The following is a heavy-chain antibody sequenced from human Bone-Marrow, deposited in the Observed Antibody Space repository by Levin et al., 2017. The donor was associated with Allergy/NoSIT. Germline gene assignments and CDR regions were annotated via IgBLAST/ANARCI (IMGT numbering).Heavy chain of an antibody. CDR3: ARESGEKYCSGGSCALWFDP. V-gene: IGHV1-18*01. D-gene: IGHD2-15*01. J-gene: IGHJ5*02. CDR1: DYSFLNHG. Sequence: ASVKVSCKASDYSFLNHGITWVRQAPGQGLEWMGRISAHNGHTNIALKFQDRVIMTTETSTTTAYMELRSLRSDDTAVYFCARESGEKYCSGGSCALWFDPWGQGTLVTVTS. CDR2: ISAHNGHT.